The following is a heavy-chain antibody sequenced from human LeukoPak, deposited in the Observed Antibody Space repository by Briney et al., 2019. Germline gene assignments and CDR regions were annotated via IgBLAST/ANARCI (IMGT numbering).Heavy chain of an antibody. D-gene: IGHD4-17*01. J-gene: IGHJ3*02. CDR2: IIPIFGTA. CDR3: ARSWGGGDYGDLGAFDI. Sequence: ASVEVSCKASGGTFSSYAISWVRQAPGQGLEWMGGIIPIFGTANYAQKFQGRVTITADESTSTAYMELSSLRSEDTAVYYCARSWGGGDYGDLGAFDIWGQGTMVTVSS. V-gene: IGHV1-69*13. CDR1: GGTFSSYA.